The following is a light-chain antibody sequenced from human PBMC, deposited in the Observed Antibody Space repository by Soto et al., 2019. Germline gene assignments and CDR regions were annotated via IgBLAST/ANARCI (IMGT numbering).Light chain of an antibody. V-gene: IGKV1-5*01. CDR1: QSIVVW. Sequence: DIQVTQSPSTLSASVGDRVTITCRASQSIVVWLAWYQQKPGKAPKLLIHDASSLESGVPSRFSGSGSGTEFTLTISSLQPDDFATYYCHQYNSYSWTFGQGTKVDIK. CDR2: DAS. J-gene: IGKJ1*01. CDR3: HQYNSYSWT.